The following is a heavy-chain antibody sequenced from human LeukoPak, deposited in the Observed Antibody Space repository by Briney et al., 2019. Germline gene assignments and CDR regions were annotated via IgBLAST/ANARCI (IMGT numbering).Heavy chain of an antibody. J-gene: IGHJ4*02. CDR1: GGTFSSYA. V-gene: IGHV1-69*05. CDR2: IIPIFGTA. CDR3: ARGDWVPEY. Sequence: ASVKVSCKASGGTFSSYAISWVRQAPGQGLEWMGGIIPIFGTANYAQKFQGRVTMTRNTSISTAYMELSSLRSEDTAVYYCARGDWVPEYWGQGTLVTVSS. D-gene: IGHD3-9*01.